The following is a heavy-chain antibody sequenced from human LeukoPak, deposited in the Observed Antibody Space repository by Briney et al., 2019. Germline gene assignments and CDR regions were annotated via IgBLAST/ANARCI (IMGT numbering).Heavy chain of an antibody. V-gene: IGHV4-39*07. CDR3: TRAPGLGFCTGGSCYLDY. D-gene: IGHD2-8*02. CDR1: GGSISSYY. CDR2: VYYTGST. J-gene: IGHJ4*02. Sequence: SETLSLTCTVSGGSISSYYWGWIRQPPGKGLEWIGSVYYTGSTYYNPSLKSRVTISVDTSKNQFSLKLGSVIAADTAVYYCTRAPGLGFCTGGSCYLDYWGQGALVIVSS.